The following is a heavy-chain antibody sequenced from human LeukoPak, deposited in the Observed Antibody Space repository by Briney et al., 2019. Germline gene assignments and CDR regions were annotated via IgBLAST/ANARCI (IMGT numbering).Heavy chain of an antibody. CDR1: GGSISPYY. Sequence: PSETLSLTCTVSGGSISPYYWSWIRQTPVKGLEWIGYIYHSGNTNYDPSLKGRVIISVDTSRNQFSLKVTSVTAADTAVYYCARHDSTGLAWDYWGQGILVTVSS. V-gene: IGHV4-59*08. D-gene: IGHD3-22*01. J-gene: IGHJ4*02. CDR2: IYHSGNT. CDR3: ARHDSTGLAWDY.